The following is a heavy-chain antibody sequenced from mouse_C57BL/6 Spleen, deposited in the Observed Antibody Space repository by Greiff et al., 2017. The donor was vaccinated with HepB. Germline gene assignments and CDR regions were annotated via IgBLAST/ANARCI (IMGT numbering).Heavy chain of an antibody. V-gene: IGHV5-4*01. CDR3: ARDGGAAWFAY. CDR2: ISDGGSYT. CDR1: GSTFSSYA. J-gene: IGHJ3*01. Sequence: EVQLVESGGGLVKPGGSLKLSCAASGSTFSSYAMSWVRQTPEKRLEWVATISDGGSYTYYPANVKGRFTISRAKAKNNLYLQMSHLKSEDTAMYYCARDGGAAWFAYWGQGTLVTVSA.